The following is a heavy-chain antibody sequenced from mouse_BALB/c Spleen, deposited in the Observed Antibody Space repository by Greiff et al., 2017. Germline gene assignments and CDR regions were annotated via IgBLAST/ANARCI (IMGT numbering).Heavy chain of an antibody. CDR1: GYSITSDYA. Sequence: VQLKESGPGLVKPSQSLSLTCTVTGYSITSDYAWNWIRQFPGNKLEWMGYISYSGSTSYNPSLKSRISITRDTSKNQFFLQLNSVTTEDTATYYCARAHYYGSSYWYFDVWGAGTTVTVSS. CDR3: ARAHYYGSSYWYFDV. J-gene: IGHJ1*01. D-gene: IGHD1-1*01. CDR2: ISYSGST. V-gene: IGHV3-2*02.